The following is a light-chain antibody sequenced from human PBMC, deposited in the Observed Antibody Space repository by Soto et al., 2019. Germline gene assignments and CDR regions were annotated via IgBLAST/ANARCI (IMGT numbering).Light chain of an antibody. V-gene: IGLV2-14*01. J-gene: IGLJ2*01. CDR1: DSDVGGYNY. CDR2: XXX. Sequence: QSALTQPASVSGSPGQSITISCTGTDSDVGGYNYVSWYQHHPGNAPKVMIYXXXYXXXXXXXXXXGSRSGNTASLTISGXXXXXXXXXYCSSYTTNGVGVFGGGTKLTVL. CDR3: SSYTTNGVGV.